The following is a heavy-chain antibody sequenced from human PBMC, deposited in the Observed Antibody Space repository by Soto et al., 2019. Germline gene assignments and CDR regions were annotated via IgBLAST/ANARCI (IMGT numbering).Heavy chain of an antibody. CDR3: TAQTASVADY. V-gene: IGHV3-73*01. Sequence: GGSLRLSCVASGFTFSDSPMHWVRQASGKGLEWVGHIRSKADSYATAYAESVKGGFSVSRDDSRNTAYLQMNSLETEDTAVYYCTAQTASVADYWGQGTLVTVSS. J-gene: IGHJ4*02. CDR2: IRSKADSYAT. CDR1: GFTFSDSP.